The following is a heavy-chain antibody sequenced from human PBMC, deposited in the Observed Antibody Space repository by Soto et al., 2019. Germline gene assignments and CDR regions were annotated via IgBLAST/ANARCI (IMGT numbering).Heavy chain of an antibody. CDR3: ARGGPSGGGWFDP. CDR1: GGSISSGGYS. V-gene: IGHV4-30-2*01. Sequence: QLQLQESGSGLVKPSQTLSLTCAVSGGSISSGGYSWSWIRQPPGKGLEWIGYIYHSGSTYYNPSLQSRVAIPVDRPKNQSSLTVNSVTAADTAVYYSARGGPSGGGWFDPWGQGTLVTVSS. CDR2: IYHSGST. J-gene: IGHJ5*02. D-gene: IGHD1-26*01.